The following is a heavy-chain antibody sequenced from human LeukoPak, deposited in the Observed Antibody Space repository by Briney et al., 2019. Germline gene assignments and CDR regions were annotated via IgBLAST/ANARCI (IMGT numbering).Heavy chain of an antibody. Sequence: ASVTVSCTASGYTFTSYGISWVRQAPGQGLEWMGWISAYNGNTNYAQKLQGRVTMTTDTSTSTAYMELRSLRSDDTAVYYCAREAYSSGYFDYWGQGTLVTVSS. D-gene: IGHD6-19*01. CDR3: AREAYSSGYFDY. CDR2: ISAYNGNT. CDR1: GYTFTSYG. J-gene: IGHJ4*02. V-gene: IGHV1-18*01.